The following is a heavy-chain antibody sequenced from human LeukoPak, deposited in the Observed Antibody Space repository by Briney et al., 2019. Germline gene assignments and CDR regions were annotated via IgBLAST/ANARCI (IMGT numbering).Heavy chain of an antibody. D-gene: IGHD2-2*01. J-gene: IGHJ6*02. CDR1: GYTFTSYG. V-gene: IGHV1-18*01. CDR3: ARDHCSSTSCNTDYYYYYYGMDV. CDR2: ISAYNGNT. Sequence: ASVKVSCKASGYTFTSYGISWVRQAPGQGLEWMGWISAYNGNTNYAQKLQGRVTMTTDTSTSTAYMELRSLGSDDTAVYYCARDHCSSTSCNTDYYYYYYGMDVWGQGTTVTVSS.